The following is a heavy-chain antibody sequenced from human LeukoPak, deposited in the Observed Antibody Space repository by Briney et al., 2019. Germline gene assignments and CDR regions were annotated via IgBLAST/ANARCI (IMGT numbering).Heavy chain of an antibody. V-gene: IGHV1-69*05. CDR2: IIPIFGTA. Sequence: GASVKVSCKASGGTFSSYAISWVRQATGQGLEWMGGIIPIFGTANYAQKFQGRVTITTDESTSTAYMELSSLRSEDTAVYYCASSITIFGVVTFDYWGQGTLVTVSS. D-gene: IGHD3-3*01. CDR3: ASSITIFGVVTFDY. J-gene: IGHJ4*02. CDR1: GGTFSSYA.